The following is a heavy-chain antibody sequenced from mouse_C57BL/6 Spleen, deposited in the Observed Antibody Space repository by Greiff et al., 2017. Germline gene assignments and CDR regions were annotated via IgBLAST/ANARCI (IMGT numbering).Heavy chain of an antibody. D-gene: IGHD2-1*01. CDR3: YGNYDY. CDR1: GYTFTSYW. V-gene: IGHV1-69*01. CDR2: IDPADSYT. J-gene: IGHJ2*01. Sequence: QVQLQQPGAELVMPGASVKLSCKASGYTFTSYWMHWVKQRPGQGLEWIGEIDPADSYTNYNQKFKGKATLTVDKSSSTAYMQLSSLTSEDSAVYYCYGNYDYWGQGTTLTVSS.